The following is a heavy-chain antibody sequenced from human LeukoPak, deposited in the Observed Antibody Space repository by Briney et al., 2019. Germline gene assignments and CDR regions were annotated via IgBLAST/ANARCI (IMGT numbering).Heavy chain of an antibody. Sequence: ASVKVSCKASGYTFNTYGISWVRQAPGQGLEWMGWISAYNGNTNYAQKLQGRVTMTTDTSTSTAYMELRSLRSDDTAVYYCARDLGTAVAGQIDYWGQGTLVTVSS. CDR3: ARDLGTAVAGQIDY. V-gene: IGHV1-18*01. J-gene: IGHJ4*02. CDR2: ISAYNGNT. CDR1: GYTFNTYG. D-gene: IGHD6-19*01.